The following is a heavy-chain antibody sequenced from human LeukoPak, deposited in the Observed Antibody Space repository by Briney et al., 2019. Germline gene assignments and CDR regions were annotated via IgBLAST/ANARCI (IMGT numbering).Heavy chain of an antibody. J-gene: IGHJ4*02. V-gene: IGHV5-51*01. CDR3: ARHVEGAKLGYSYGPHYFDY. Sequence: VESLQISCKGSGYSFTSYWIGWVRQMPGKGLEWMGVIYPGDSDTRYSPSFQGQVTISADKSISTAYLQWSSLKASDTAMYYCARHVEGAKLGYSYGPHYFDYWGQGTLVTVSS. CDR1: GYSFTSYW. CDR2: IYPGDSDT. D-gene: IGHD5-18*01.